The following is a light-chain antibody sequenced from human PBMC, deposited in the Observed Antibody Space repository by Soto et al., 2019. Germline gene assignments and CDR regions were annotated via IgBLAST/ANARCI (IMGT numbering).Light chain of an antibody. V-gene: IGKV1-12*01. CDR3: QRANSFPRT. J-gene: IGKJ1*01. CDR1: QSVSNW. Sequence: DIQMTQSPSTLSASVGDTVTVTCRASQSVSNWLAWYQQKPGKAPKLLIYAAATLQSGVPARFSGSGSATHFTLTISSLQPDDFGTYYCQRANSFPRTFGQGTKVHVK. CDR2: AAA.